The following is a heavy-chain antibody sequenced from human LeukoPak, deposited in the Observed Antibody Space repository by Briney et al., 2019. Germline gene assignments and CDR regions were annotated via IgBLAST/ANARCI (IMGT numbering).Heavy chain of an antibody. CDR3: ARRGRIAAAGTYQYYFDY. V-gene: IGHV3-7*01. D-gene: IGHD6-13*01. J-gene: IGHJ4*02. CDR2: IKQDGSEK. CDR1: GFTFSSYW. Sequence: GGSLRLSCAASGFTFSSYWMSWLRQAPGKGLEWVANIKQDGSEKYYVDSVKGRFTISRDNAKNSLYLQMNSLRAEDTAVYYCARRGRIAAAGTYQYYFDYWGQGTLVTVSS.